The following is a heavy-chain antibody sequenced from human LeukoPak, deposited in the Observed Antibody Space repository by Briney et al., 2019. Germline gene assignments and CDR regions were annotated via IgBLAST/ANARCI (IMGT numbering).Heavy chain of an antibody. D-gene: IGHD3-10*01. J-gene: IGHJ4*02. V-gene: IGHV4-34*01. CDR3: ARGQAALWFGEL. Sequence: SETLSLTCAVYGGSFSDYYWSWIRQPPGKGLEWIGEINHSGSTNYNPSLKSRVTISVDTPKNRFSLKLSSVTTADTAVYYCARGQAALWFGELWGQGTLVTVSS. CDR2: INHSGST. CDR1: GGSFSDYY.